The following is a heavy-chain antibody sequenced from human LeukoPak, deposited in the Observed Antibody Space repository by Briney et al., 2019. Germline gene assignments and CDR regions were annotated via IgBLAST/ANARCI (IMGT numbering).Heavy chain of an antibody. D-gene: IGHD3-22*01. J-gene: IGHJ3*02. Sequence: GGSLRLSCAASGFTFSSYGMHWVRQAPGKGLEWVAFIRYDGSNKYYADSVKGRFTISRDNSKNTLYLQMNSLRAEDTAVYYCARLYYYDSSGYRAFDIWGQGTMVTVSS. V-gene: IGHV3-30*02. CDR2: IRYDGSNK. CDR3: ARLYYYDSSGYRAFDI. CDR1: GFTFSSYG.